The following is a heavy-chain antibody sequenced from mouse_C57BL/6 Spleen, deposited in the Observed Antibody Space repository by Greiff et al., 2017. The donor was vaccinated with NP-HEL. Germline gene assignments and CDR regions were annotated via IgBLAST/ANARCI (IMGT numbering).Heavy chain of an antibody. CDR2: IHPHSGST. D-gene: IGHD1-1*01. CDR1: GYTFTSYW. J-gene: IGHJ4*01. Sequence: QVQLQQPGAELVKPGASVKLSCKASGYTFTSYWMHWVKQRPGQGLEWIGMIHPHSGSTNYNEKFKSKATLTVDKSSSTAYMQLSSLTSEDASVYYCARRPPITTVVATVDYYAMDYWGQGTSVTVSS. V-gene: IGHV1-64*01. CDR3: ARRPPITTVVATVDYYAMDY.